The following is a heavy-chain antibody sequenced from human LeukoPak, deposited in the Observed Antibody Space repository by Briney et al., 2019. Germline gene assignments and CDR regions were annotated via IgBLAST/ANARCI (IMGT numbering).Heavy chain of an antibody. J-gene: IGHJ4*02. D-gene: IGHD6-13*01. CDR3: AREAAAAVDVSLTD. Sequence: PSETLSLTCTVSGGSISSYYWSWIRQPPGKGLEWIGYIYYSGSTNYNLSLKSRVTISVDTSKNQFSLKLSSVTAADTAVYYCAREAAAAVDVSLTDWGQGTLLIVSS. CDR2: IYYSGST. V-gene: IGHV4-59*01. CDR1: GGSISSYY.